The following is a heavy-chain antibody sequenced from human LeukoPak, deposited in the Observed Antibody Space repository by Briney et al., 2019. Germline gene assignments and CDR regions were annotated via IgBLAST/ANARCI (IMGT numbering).Heavy chain of an antibody. V-gene: IGHV4-61*02. CDR3: ARGSSIAARLYYYYYMDV. J-gene: IGHJ6*03. Sequence: SETLSLTCTVSGGSISSGSYYWSWIRQPAGKGLEWIGRIYTSGSTNYNPSLKSRVTISVDTSKNQFSLKLSSVTAADTAVYYCARGSSIAARLYYYYYMDVWGKGTTVTVSS. CDR1: GGSISSGSYY. D-gene: IGHD6-6*01. CDR2: IYTSGST.